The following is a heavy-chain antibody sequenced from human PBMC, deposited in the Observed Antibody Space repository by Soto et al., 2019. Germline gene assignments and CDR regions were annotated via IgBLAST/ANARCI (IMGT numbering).Heavy chain of an antibody. V-gene: IGHV1-3*04. CDR3: ARESYSTSDNWFDS. D-gene: IGHD6-13*01. CDR1: GYTLTSYA. CDR2: INTVDGNT. Sequence: GASVKVSCKASGYTLTSYAIHWVRQAPGQRLEWMGWINTVDGNTKYSQNFQGRVTITRDTSASTAYLGLSSLRSEDTAVYYCARESYSTSDNWFDSWGQGTLVTVSS. J-gene: IGHJ5*01.